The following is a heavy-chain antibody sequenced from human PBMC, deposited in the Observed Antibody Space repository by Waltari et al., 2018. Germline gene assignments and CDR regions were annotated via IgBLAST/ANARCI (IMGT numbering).Heavy chain of an antibody. V-gene: IGHV3-21*01. CDR3: ARDHSPAVAAPLIGWFDP. CDR1: GFTFSSYS. J-gene: IGHJ5*02. Sequence: EVQLVESGGGLVKPGGSLRLSCAASGFTFSSYSMNWVRQAPGKGLEWVSSISSSSSYIYYADSVKGRFTISRDNAKNSLYLQMNSLRAEDTAVYYCARDHSPAVAAPLIGWFDPWGQGTLVTVSS. CDR2: ISSSSSYI. D-gene: IGHD6-19*01.